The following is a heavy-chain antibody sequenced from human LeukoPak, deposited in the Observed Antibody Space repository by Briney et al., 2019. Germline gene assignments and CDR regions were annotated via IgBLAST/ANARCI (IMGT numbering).Heavy chain of an antibody. CDR2: ISSSSSYI. CDR3: ARTSDCSSTSCYATLDY. Sequence: GGSLRLSCAASGFTFSRYSMNWVRQAPGKGLEWVSSISSSSSYIYYADSVKGRFTISRDNAKNSLYLQMNSLRAEDTAVYYCARTSDCSSTSCYATLDYWGQGTLVTVSS. J-gene: IGHJ4*02. V-gene: IGHV3-21*01. CDR1: GFTFSRYS. D-gene: IGHD2-2*01.